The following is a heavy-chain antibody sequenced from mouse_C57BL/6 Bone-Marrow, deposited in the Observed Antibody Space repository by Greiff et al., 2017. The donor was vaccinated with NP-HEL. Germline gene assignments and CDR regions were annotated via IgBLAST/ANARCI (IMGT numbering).Heavy chain of an antibody. CDR3: ARDGYDVYYVFDY. V-gene: IGHV5-4*01. CDR1: GFTFSSYA. Sequence: EVKLVESGGGLVKPGGSLKLSCAASGFTFSSYAMSWVRQTPEKRLEWVATISDGGSYTYYPDNVKGRFTISRDNAKNNLYLQMSHLKSEDTAMYYCARDGYDVYYVFDYWGQGTTLTVSS. D-gene: IGHD2-3*01. CDR2: ISDGGSYT. J-gene: IGHJ2*01.